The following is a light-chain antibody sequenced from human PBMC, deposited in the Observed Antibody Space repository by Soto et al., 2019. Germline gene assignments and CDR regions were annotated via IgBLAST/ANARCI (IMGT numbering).Light chain of an antibody. J-gene: IGKJ1*01. Sequence: AIRMTQSPSSLSASTGDRVTITCRASQGISSYLAWYQQKPGKAPKLLIYAASTLQSGVPSRFSGSGSGQDFTLTINCLQSEDFATYYCQQYYSYPWTFGQGTKVETK. CDR3: QQYYSYPWT. CDR2: AAS. V-gene: IGKV1-8*01. CDR1: QGISSY.